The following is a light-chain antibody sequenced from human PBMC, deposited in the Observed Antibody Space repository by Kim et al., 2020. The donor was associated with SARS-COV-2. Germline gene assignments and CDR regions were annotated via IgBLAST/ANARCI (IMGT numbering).Light chain of an antibody. CDR2: AAS. CDR3: QQSYSTPGIT. CDR1: QSISSY. J-gene: IGKJ5*01. Sequence: DIQMTQSPSSLSASVGDRVTITCQASQSISSYLNWYQQKPGKAPKFLIYAASSLQSGVPSRFSGSGSGTDFTLTISSLQPEDFATYYCQQSYSTPGITFGQGTRLEIK. V-gene: IGKV1-39*01.